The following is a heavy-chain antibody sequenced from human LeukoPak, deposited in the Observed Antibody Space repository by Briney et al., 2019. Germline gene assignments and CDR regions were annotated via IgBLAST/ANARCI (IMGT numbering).Heavy chain of an antibody. CDR3: ARGRRWDLLVSLIDASDI. CDR2: SFSGGST. Sequence: GGSLRLSCAASGFSVSSNFMTWVRQAPGKGLEWVSVSFSGGSTYYADSVKGRFTISRDNSKNTVYLQMNSLRVEDTAVYYCARGRRWDLLVSLIDASDIWGQGTMVTVSS. CDR1: GFSVSSNF. J-gene: IGHJ3*02. V-gene: IGHV3-53*01. D-gene: IGHD1-26*01.